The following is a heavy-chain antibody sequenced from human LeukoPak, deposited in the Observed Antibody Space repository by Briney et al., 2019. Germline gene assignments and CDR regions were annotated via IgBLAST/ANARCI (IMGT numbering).Heavy chain of an antibody. J-gene: IGHJ4*02. CDR1: GYDFTSVG. CDR3: ARAGPGSDWYFDY. CDR2: ISPYNGNT. V-gene: IGHV1-18*01. Sequence: ASVKVSCKASGYDFTSVGITWVRRAPGQGLEWMGWISPYNGNTRYAQKFQGRVAMTTDTSTTTAYMELRGLRFNDTAVYYCARAGPGSDWYFDYWGQGTLVTVSS. D-gene: IGHD6-19*01.